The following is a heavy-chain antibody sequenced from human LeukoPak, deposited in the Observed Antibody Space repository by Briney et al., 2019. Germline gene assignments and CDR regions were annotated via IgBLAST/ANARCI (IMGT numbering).Heavy chain of an antibody. CDR1: RFTFKDYA. CDR3: ATSYSSSSGPFDS. D-gene: IGHD6-6*01. CDR2: ISGSGTGT. Sequence: TGGSLRLSCAASRFTFKDYAMNWVRQAPGKGLEWVSTISGSGTGTYYADSVKGRFTISRDNSRNTLHLQMDSLRADDTAVYYCATSYSSSSGPFDSWGQGTLVTVSS. J-gene: IGHJ4*02. V-gene: IGHV3-23*01.